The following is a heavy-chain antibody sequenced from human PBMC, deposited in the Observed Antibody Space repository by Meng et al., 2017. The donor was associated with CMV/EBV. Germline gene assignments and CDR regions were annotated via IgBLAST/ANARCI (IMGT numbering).Heavy chain of an antibody. CDR2: IRYDGSNK. Sequence: GESLKISCVASGFTFSSYGMHWVRQAPGKGLEWVAFIRYDGSNKYYADSVKGRFTISRDNSKNTLYLQMNSLRAEDTAVYYCAKERGWELLGLFDYWGQGTLVTVSS. CDR1: GFTFSSYG. D-gene: IGHD1-26*01. J-gene: IGHJ4*02. V-gene: IGHV3-30*02. CDR3: AKERGWELLGLFDY.